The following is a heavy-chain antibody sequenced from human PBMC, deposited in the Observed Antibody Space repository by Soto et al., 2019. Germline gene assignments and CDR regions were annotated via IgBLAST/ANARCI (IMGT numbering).Heavy chain of an antibody. CDR3: ARDSTGWRAVYDS. Sequence: QVQLVESGGGLVKPGGSLRLSCVASGFTFSDYYMSWIRQAPGKGLEWVSYISTSSSYTNYADSVQGRFIISRDNAKNSLYLQMNNLRAEDTAVYYCARDSTGWRAVYDSWGQGTLVTVSS. CDR1: GFTFSDYY. D-gene: IGHD6-19*01. V-gene: IGHV3-11*05. CDR2: ISTSSSYT. J-gene: IGHJ4*02.